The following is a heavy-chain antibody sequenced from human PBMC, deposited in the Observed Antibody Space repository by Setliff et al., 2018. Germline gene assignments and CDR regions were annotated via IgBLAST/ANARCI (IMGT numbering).Heavy chain of an antibody. J-gene: IGHJ4*02. CDR1: GFTFSSFW. CDR3: AKVKKPLIRGSGFDY. CDR2: INQDGSGK. Sequence: SLKISCAASGFTFSSFWMAWVRQSPGRGLEWVANINQDGSGKYYVDSVKGRFTISRDNSENTLFLQMTSLRPEDTGVYYCAKVKKPLIRGSGFDYWGRGTLVTVSS. V-gene: IGHV3-7*01. D-gene: IGHD3-10*01.